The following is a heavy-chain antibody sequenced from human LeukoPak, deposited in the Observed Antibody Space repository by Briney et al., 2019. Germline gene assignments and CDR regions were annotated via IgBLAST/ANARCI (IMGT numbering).Heavy chain of an antibody. V-gene: IGHV4-4*07. Sequence: SETRSLTCTVSGGSISSYYWSWIRQPAGKGLEWIGRIYTSGSTNYNPSLKSRVTMSVDTSKNQFSLKLSSVTAADTAVYYCARDRYYYDSSGYYAYYYYMDVWGKGTTVTISS. D-gene: IGHD3-22*01. CDR2: IYTSGST. CDR3: ARDRYYYDSSGYYAYYYYMDV. CDR1: GGSISSYY. J-gene: IGHJ6*03.